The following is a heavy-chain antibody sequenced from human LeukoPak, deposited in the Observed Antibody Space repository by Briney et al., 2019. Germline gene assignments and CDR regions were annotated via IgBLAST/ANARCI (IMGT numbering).Heavy chain of an antibody. J-gene: IGHJ5*02. Sequence: SETLSLTCTVSGGSISTYYWNWIRQTPGKGLEWIGHISYGNTDYNPSLKSRVTISVDTSKNQFSLKLTSVTAADTAVYYCARDKAHSYGRYFDPWGQGALVTVSS. D-gene: IGHD5-18*01. V-gene: IGHV4-59*01. CDR3: ARDKAHSYGRYFDP. CDR2: ISYGNT. CDR1: GGSISTYY.